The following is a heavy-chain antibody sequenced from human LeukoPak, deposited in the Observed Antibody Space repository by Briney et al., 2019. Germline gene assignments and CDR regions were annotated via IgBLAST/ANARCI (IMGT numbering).Heavy chain of an antibody. J-gene: IGHJ4*02. CDR1: GFTFSSYA. D-gene: IGHD2-2*02. CDR3: ARDLIVVVLAAILTD. V-gene: IGHV3-30-3*01. Sequence: TGGSLRLSCAASGFTFSSYAMHWVRQAPGKGLEWVAVISYDGSNKYYADSVKGRFTISRDNSKNTLYLQMNSLRAEDTAVYYCARDLIVVVLAAILTDWGQGTLVTVSS. CDR2: ISYDGSNK.